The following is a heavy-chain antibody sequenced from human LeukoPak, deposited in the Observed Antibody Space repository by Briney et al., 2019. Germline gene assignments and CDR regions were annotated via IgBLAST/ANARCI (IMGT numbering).Heavy chain of an antibody. J-gene: IGHJ4*02. CDR1: GGSISSYY. V-gene: IGHV4-59*12. Sequence: SETLSLTCTVSGGSISSYYWSWIRQPPGKGLEWIGYIYYSGSTNYNPSLKSRVTISVDTSKNQFSLRLSSVTAADTAVYYCAREPADDYGDFNYFDHWGQGTLVTVSS. CDR2: IYYSGST. CDR3: AREPADDYGDFNYFDH. D-gene: IGHD4-17*01.